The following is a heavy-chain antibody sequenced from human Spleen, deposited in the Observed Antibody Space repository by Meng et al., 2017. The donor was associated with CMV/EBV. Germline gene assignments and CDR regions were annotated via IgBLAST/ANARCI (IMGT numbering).Heavy chain of an antibody. CDR1: GFALGSYG. CDR3: TKARLRYGSNLYPGGMDV. D-gene: IGHD2-2*01. J-gene: IGHJ6*02. CDR2: IRHDGTYT. V-gene: IGHV3-30*02. Sequence: GESLKISCVVSGFALGSYGMHWVRQAPGKGPEWVAFIRHDGTYTYYADSVTGRFTISRDNSKNTLYLQMNSLRVEDTAIYYCTKARLRYGSNLYPGGMDVWGQGTTVTVSS.